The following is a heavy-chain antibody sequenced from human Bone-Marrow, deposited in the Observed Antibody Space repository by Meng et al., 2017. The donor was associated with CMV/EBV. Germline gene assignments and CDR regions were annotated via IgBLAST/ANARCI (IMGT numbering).Heavy chain of an antibody. Sequence: LSLTCAASGFTVSSNYMSWVRQAPGKGLEWVSVIYSGGSTYYADSVKGRFTISRDNSKNTLYLQMNSLRAEDTAVYYCARWGSFLAAIDQEDAFDIWGQGTMVTVSS. V-gene: IGHV3-53*01. CDR1: GFTVSSNY. CDR2: IYSGGST. CDR3: ARWGSFLAAIDQEDAFDI. D-gene: IGHD2/OR15-2a*01. J-gene: IGHJ3*02.